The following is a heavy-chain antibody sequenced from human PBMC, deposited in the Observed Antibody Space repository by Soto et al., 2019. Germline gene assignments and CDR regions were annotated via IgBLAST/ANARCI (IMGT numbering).Heavy chain of an antibody. Sequence: AGALRLSCAASGFTFSSYARSWVRQAPGKGLEWVSAISGSGGSTYYADSVKGRFTISRDNSKNTLYLQMNSLRAEDTAVYYCAKERRSSAVLYYYYGMDVWGQGTTVTVSS. CDR2: ISGSGGST. V-gene: IGHV3-23*01. D-gene: IGHD6-6*01. CDR1: GFTFSSYA. CDR3: AKERRSSAVLYYYYGMDV. J-gene: IGHJ6*02.